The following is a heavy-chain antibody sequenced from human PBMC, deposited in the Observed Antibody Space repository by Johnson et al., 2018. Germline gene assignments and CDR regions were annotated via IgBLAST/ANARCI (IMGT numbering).Heavy chain of an antibody. D-gene: IGHD3-22*01. J-gene: IGHJ3*02. CDR2: ISWDGGSS. V-gene: IGHV3-9*01. CDR3: AYGDGSGYYYGAFDI. Sequence: VQLVESGGGLVQPGRSLRLSCAASGFTFDDYAMHWVRQAPGKGLEGGSGISWDGGSSGYADSVKGRFPISRDKAKNSMYLQMNSLRAEDTDLYDCAYGDGSGYYYGAFDIWGQGTMVTVSS. CDR1: GFTFDDYA.